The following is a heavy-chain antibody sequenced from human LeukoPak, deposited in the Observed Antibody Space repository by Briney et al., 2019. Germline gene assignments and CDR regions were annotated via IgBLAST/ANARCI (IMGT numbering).Heavy chain of an antibody. CDR2: ISYDGSNK. CDR1: GFTFSSYA. V-gene: IGHV3-30*04. CDR3: ARDGFKTLERALDY. J-gene: IGHJ4*02. D-gene: IGHD1-26*01. Sequence: GGSLRLSCAASGFTFSSYAMHWVRQAPGKGLEWVAVISYDGSNKYYADSVKGRFTISRDNSKNTLYLQMNSLGAEDTAVYYCARDGFKTLERALDYWGQGTLVTVSS.